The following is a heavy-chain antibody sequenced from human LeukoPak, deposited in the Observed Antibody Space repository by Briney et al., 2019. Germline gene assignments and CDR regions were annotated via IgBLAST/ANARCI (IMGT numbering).Heavy chain of an antibody. CDR2: ISGSGGST. D-gene: IGHD5-18*01. CDR3: AKLGSRIQLWRSAFDI. J-gene: IGHJ3*02. CDR1: GFTFSSYA. Sequence: GGSLRLSCAASGFTFSSYAMNWVRQAPGKGLEWVSGISGSGGSTYYADSVKGRFTISRDNFKNTLYLQMNSLRADDTAVYYCAKLGSRIQLWRSAFDIWGQGTMVTVSS. V-gene: IGHV3-23*01.